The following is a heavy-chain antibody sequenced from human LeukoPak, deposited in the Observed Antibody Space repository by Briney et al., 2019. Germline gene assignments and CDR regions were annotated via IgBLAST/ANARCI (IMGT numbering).Heavy chain of an antibody. V-gene: IGHV3-23*01. CDR2: ISGSGGST. Sequence: PGGSLRLSCAASGFTFSSYAMSWVRQAPGKGLEWVSAISGSGGSTYYADSVKGRFTISRDNSKNTLYLQMNSLRAEDTAVYYCTTDLDYYDSSGYYYYFDYWGQGTLVTVSS. D-gene: IGHD3-22*01. CDR1: GFTFSSYA. J-gene: IGHJ4*02. CDR3: TTDLDYYDSSGYYYYFDY.